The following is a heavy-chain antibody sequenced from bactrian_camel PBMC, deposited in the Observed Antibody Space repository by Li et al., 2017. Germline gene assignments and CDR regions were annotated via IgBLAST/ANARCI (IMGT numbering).Heavy chain of an antibody. J-gene: IGHJ4*01. V-gene: IGHV3S53*01. Sequence: HVQLVESGGGSVQPGGSLTLSCATSGYKYNTASIAWFREAPGKEREGVASLYAGVTTFYAASVKGRFTISQDSAGNMLTLQMTGPKPEDTANYYCAAGYTVLDLPGNEGYCPPTLRGQGTQVTVS. CDR3: AAGYTVLDLPGNEGYCPPTL. CDR2: LYAGVTT. CDR1: GYKYNTAS. D-gene: IGHD3*01.